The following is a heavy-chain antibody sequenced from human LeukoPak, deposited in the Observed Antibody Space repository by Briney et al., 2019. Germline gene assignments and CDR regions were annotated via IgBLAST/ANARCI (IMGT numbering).Heavy chain of an antibody. J-gene: IGHJ4*02. CDR2: ISYDGSNK. CDR3: ARDDIVVAIGGMDY. D-gene: IGHD2-15*01. CDR1: RFTFSSYA. V-gene: IGHV3-30-3*01. Sequence: PGGSLRLSCAASRFTFSSYAMHWVRQAPGKGLEWVAVISYDGSNKYYADSVKGRFTISRDNSKNTLYLQMNSLRAEDTAVYYCARDDIVVAIGGMDYWGQGTLVTVSS.